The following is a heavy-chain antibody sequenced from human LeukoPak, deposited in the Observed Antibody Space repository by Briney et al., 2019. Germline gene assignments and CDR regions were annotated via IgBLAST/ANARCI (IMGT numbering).Heavy chain of an antibody. CDR1: EYSFTDYW. J-gene: IGHJ4*02. CDR2: IYPGDSDT. Sequence: GESLKISCKGSEYSFTDYWIGWVRQMPGKGLECMGIIYPGDSDTRYSPSFQGQVTISADKSISTAYLQWSSLRASDTALYYCARLQSQWAFDYWGQGTLPTVSS. CDR3: ARLQSQWAFDY. D-gene: IGHD6-19*01. V-gene: IGHV5-51*01.